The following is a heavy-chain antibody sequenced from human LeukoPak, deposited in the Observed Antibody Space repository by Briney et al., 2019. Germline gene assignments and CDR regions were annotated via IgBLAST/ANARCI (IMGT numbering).Heavy chain of an antibody. CDR2: SIPIFGTA. J-gene: IGHJ6*04. CDR3: ARYVVVDGPYYYYGMDV. V-gene: IGHV1-69*13. D-gene: IGHD2-2*01. Sequence: SVHVSCKASGGTFGSYAISGVRQAPGQGLEWMGGSIPIFGTANYAQKFQGRVTITADESTSTAYMELSSLRSEDTAVYYCARYVVVDGPYYYYGMDVWGKGTTVTVSS. CDR1: GGTFGSYA.